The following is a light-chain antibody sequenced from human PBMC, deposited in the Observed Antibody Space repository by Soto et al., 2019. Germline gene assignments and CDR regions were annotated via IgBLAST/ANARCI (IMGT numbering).Light chain of an antibody. CDR1: QTISYTSINKTY. J-gene: IGKJ4*01. Sequence: DSVMTQSPDSLPVSLGERATISCKSSQTISYTSINKTYLAWYQQRPGQPPKLLIYWASIRGSGVPDRLSGSGSGTDFTLTINNLQPEDVATYYCQRYYNAPFTFGGGTKVDIK. CDR2: WAS. CDR3: QRYYNAPFT. V-gene: IGKV4-1*01.